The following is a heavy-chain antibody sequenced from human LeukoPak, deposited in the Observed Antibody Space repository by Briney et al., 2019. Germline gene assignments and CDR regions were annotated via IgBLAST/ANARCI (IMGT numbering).Heavy chain of an antibody. D-gene: IGHD3-22*01. J-gene: IGHJ4*02. CDR1: GGSISSSSYY. Sequence: SETLSLTCTVSGGSISSSSYYWGWIRQPPGKGLEWIGSIYYSGSTYYNPSLKSRVTISVDTSKNQFSLKLSSVTAAGTAVYYCARHLYDSSGYYGLDYFHYWGQGTLVTVSS. CDR3: ARHLYDSSGYYGLDYFHY. CDR2: IYYSGST. V-gene: IGHV4-39*01.